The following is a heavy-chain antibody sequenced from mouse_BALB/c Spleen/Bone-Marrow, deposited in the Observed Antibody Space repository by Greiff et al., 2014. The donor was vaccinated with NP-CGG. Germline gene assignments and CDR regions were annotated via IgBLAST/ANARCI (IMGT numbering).Heavy chain of an antibody. CDR2: IDPSDSYT. Sequence: QVQLQQPGAELVKPGASVKMSCKASGYTFTSYWMHWVKQRPGHGLEWIGLIDPSDSYTSYNQNFKGKATLTVDTSSNTAYMQLSSLTSEDSAVYYCSREDGNHYCDYWGQGTTLAVSS. CDR3: SREDGNHYCDY. D-gene: IGHD2-3*01. J-gene: IGHJ2*01. CDR1: GYTFTSYW. V-gene: IGHV1S127*01.